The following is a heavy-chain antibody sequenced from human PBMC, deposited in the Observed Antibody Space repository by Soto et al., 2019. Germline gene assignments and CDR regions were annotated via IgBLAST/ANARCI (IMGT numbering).Heavy chain of an antibody. CDR2: IYPGDSDT. D-gene: IGHD6-19*01. CDR3: ARHKGTYSSGWYVGYYSYGMDV. Sequence: GESLKISFKGSGYSFTSYLICWVRQMPVKGLEWMGIIYPGDSDTRYSPSFQGQVTISADKSISTAYLQWSSLKASDTAMYYCARHKGTYSSGWYVGYYSYGMDVSGQGTTLTLCS. CDR1: GYSFTSYL. V-gene: IGHV5-51*01. J-gene: IGHJ6*02.